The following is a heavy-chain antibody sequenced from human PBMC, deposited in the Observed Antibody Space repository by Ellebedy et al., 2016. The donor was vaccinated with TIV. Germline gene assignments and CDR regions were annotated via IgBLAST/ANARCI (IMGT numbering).Heavy chain of an antibody. D-gene: IGHD2-15*01. V-gene: IGHV1-8*01. CDR1: GYTFTSYT. J-gene: IGHJ6*04. CDR2: MNPTSGDT. Sequence: AASVKVSCKSSGYTFTSYTIHWVRQASGQGLAWMGWMNPTSGDTGYAQKFQGRVTMTRDTSTSTAYMELSSLRSEDTAVYYCARGGYYPDVWGKGTTVTVSS. CDR3: ARGGYYPDV.